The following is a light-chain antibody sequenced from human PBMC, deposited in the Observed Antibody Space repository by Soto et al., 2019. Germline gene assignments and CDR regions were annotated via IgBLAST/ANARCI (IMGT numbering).Light chain of an antibody. CDR2: KAS. Sequence: DIQMTQSPSTLSASIGDRVTITCRASQSVDSWLAWYQQQPGKAPKLLIYKASSLQTGVPSRFSGSGSGTDFTLNISSLQPDDFATYYCQHYNDYSRVFGQGTKVEIK. CDR1: QSVDSW. J-gene: IGKJ1*01. CDR3: QHYNDYSRV. V-gene: IGKV1-5*03.